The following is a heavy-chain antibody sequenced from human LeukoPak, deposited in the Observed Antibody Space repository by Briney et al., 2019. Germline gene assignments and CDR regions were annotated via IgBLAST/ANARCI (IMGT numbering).Heavy chain of an antibody. J-gene: IGHJ1*01. D-gene: IGHD6-19*01. CDR3: ANQYSSGWYVHFQH. Sequence: PGGSLRLSCAASGFSFSSCAMSWVRQAPGKGLEWVSAISGSDSSTDYADSVKGRFTISRDNSKNTLYLQMNSLRAEDTAVYYCANQYSSGWYVHFQHWGQGTLVTVPS. CDR1: GFSFSSCA. CDR2: ISGSDSST. V-gene: IGHV3-23*01.